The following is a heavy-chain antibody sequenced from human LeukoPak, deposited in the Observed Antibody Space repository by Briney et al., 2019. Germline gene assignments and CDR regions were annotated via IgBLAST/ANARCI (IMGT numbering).Heavy chain of an antibody. CDR3: TRDRHYYDSSGYYLDAFDI. V-gene: IGHV3-49*03. Sequence: GGSLRLSCTASGFTFGDYSMSWFRQAPGKGLEWVSFIRSRGYGGTTEYAASVQGRFTISRDDSKSIAYLQMNSLKTEDTAVYYCTRDRHYYDSSGYYLDAFDIWGQGTMVTVSS. CDR2: IRSRGYGGTT. CDR1: GFTFGDYS. J-gene: IGHJ3*02. D-gene: IGHD3-22*01.